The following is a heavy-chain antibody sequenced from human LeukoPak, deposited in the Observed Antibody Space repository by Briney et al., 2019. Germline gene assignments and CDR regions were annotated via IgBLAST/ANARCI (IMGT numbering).Heavy chain of an antibody. V-gene: IGHV4-59*08. Sequence: PSETLSLTCSVSGGSICGYYWRWIRLPPGKGLGRIAYIHCSGTTNSNPSLRSRVTISVDTSKNQSCLKVNSVTATDTAVYFCPRHVSYALGSHPLDVWGQGNTVIVSS. CDR2: IHCSGTT. CDR1: GGSICGYY. D-gene: IGHD3-10*01. J-gene: IGHJ6*02. CDR3: PRHVSYALGSHPLDV.